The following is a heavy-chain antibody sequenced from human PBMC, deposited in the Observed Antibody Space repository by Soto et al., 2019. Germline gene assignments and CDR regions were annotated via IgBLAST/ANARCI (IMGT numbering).Heavy chain of an antibody. D-gene: IGHD3-3*01. CDR3: ASPYKPLRFGNPLYYYGMDV. V-gene: IGHV5-10-1*01. J-gene: IGHJ6*02. CDR2: IDPSDSYT. Sequence: PGESLKISCQGSGYSFTSYWISWVRQMPGKGLEWMGRIDPSDSYTNYSPSFQGHVTISADKSISTAYLQWSSLKASDTAMYYCASPYKPLRFGNPLYYYGMDVWGQGTTVTVSS. CDR1: GYSFTSYW.